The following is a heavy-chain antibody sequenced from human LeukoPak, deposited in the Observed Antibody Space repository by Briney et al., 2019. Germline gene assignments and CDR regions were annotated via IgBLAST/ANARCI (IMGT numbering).Heavy chain of an antibody. J-gene: IGHJ4*02. CDR2: ISSSSSYI. CDR3: ARVGPTTGGPHFDY. Sequence: PGGSLRLSCAASGFTFSSYSMNWVRQAPGKGLEWVSSISSSSSYIYYADSVKGRFTISRDNVKNSLYLQMNSLRAEDTAVYYCARVGPTTGGPHFDYWGQGTLVTVSS. V-gene: IGHV3-21*01. D-gene: IGHD1-1*01. CDR1: GFTFSSYS.